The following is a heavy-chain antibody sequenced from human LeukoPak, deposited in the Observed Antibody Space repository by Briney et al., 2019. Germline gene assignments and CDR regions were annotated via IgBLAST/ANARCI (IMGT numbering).Heavy chain of an antibody. J-gene: IGHJ4*02. CDR3: ARAMVVAATDFDY. CDR1: GFTFSSYG. D-gene: IGHD2-15*01. CDR2: ISGSGGST. Sequence: GGSLRLSCAASGFTFSSYGMSWVRQAPGKGVEWVSAISGSGGSTYYADSVKGRFTISRDNSKNTLYLQMNSLRAEDTAVYYCARAMVVAATDFDYWGQGTLVTVSS. V-gene: IGHV3-23*01.